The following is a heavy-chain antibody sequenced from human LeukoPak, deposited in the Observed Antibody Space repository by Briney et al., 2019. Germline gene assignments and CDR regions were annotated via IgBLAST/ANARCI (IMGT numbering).Heavy chain of an antibody. Sequence: GGSLRLSCAASGFTFSSYAMHWVRQAPGKGLEWVAVISYDGSNKYYADSVKGRFTISRDNSKNTLYLQMNSLRAEDTAVYYCARDPRAMVEFDHWGQGTLVTVSS. CDR3: ARDPRAMVEFDH. V-gene: IGHV3-30*04. CDR1: GFTFSSYA. D-gene: IGHD5-18*01. CDR2: ISYDGSNK. J-gene: IGHJ4*02.